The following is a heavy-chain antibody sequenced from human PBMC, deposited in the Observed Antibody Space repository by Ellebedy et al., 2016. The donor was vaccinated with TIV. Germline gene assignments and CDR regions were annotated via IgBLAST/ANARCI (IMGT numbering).Heavy chain of an antibody. CDR1: GGSISSSSYY. CDR2: IYYSGST. CDR3: ARQLYSYGFNYFDY. D-gene: IGHD5-18*01. V-gene: IGHV4-39*01. J-gene: IGHJ4*02. Sequence: SETLSLTCTVSGGSISSSSYYWGWIRPPPGKGLEWIGSIYYSGSTYYNPSLKSRVTISVDTSKNQFSLKLSSVTAADTAVYYCARQLYSYGFNYFDYWGQGTLVTVSS.